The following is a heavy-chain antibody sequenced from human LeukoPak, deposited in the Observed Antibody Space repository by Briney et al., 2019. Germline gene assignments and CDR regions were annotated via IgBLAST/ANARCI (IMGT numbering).Heavy chain of an antibody. CDR3: ARRGVYYDSSGYYQLYFFDY. D-gene: IGHD3-22*01. Sequence: SETLSLTCAVYGGSFSGYYWSWIRQPPGKGLEWIGEINHSGSTNYNPSLKSRVTISVDTSKNQFSLKLSSVTAADTAVYYCARRGVYYDSSGYYQLYFFDYWGQGTLVTVSS. CDR1: GGSFSGYY. J-gene: IGHJ4*02. V-gene: IGHV4-34*01. CDR2: INHSGST.